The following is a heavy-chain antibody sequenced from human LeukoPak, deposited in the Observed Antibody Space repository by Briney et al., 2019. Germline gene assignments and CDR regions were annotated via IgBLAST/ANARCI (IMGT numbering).Heavy chain of an antibody. CDR3: ARDSDCGGDCYSLFSKDY. Sequence: GGSLRLSCAASGFTFSSYSMNWVRQAPGKGLEWVSSISSRSSYIYYADAVKGRFTISRDNAKNSLYLQMNSLRDEDTAVYYCARDSDCGGDCYSLFSKDYWGQRTLVTVSS. V-gene: IGHV3-21*01. CDR2: ISSRSSYI. CDR1: GFTFSSYS. D-gene: IGHD2-21*02. J-gene: IGHJ4*02.